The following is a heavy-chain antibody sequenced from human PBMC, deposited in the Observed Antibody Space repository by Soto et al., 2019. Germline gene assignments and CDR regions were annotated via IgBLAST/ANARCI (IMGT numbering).Heavy chain of an antibody. D-gene: IGHD1-26*01. CDR1: GFIFEDFG. CDR2: ISGSGFKK. CDR3: AKNQGVELVPLATVDWFDP. Sequence: GGSLRLSCAASGFIFEDFGMSWVRQAPGKGLEWISSISGSGFKKYYADSVKGRFTISRDNSKSTVYLELNNLGAEDTAVYHCAKNQGVELVPLATVDWFDPWGQGSVVTVSS. V-gene: IGHV3-23*01. J-gene: IGHJ5*02.